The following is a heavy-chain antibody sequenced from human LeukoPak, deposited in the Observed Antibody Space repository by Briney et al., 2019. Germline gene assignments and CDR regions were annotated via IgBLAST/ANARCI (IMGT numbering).Heavy chain of an antibody. D-gene: IGHD7-27*01. Sequence: SETLSLTCTVSGDFITAYYWSWIRQPPGKGLEWIGYVYYSGSTEYNPSLRSRVTISLELSKHQFSLNLTSVTAADTAVYYCASNTGTVFDYWGQGALVTVSS. CDR1: GDFITAYY. V-gene: IGHV4-59*01. CDR3: ASNTGTVFDY. CDR2: VYYSGST. J-gene: IGHJ4*02.